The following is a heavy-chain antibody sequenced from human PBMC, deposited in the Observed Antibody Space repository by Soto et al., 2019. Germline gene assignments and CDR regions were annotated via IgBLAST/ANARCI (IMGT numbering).Heavy chain of an antibody. CDR2: IYPRDSDT. CDR1: GYSFTTYW. J-gene: IGHJ4*02. D-gene: IGHD3-3*01. CDR3: ASPLRYDFWSGYVFDY. V-gene: IGHV5-51*01. Sequence: GAEVKKPGESLKISCKGSGYSFTTYWIGWVRQMPGKGLEWMGIIYPRDSDTRYSPSFQGQVTISADKSISTAYLQWSSLKASDTAMYYCASPLRYDFWSGYVFDYWGQGTLVTVSS.